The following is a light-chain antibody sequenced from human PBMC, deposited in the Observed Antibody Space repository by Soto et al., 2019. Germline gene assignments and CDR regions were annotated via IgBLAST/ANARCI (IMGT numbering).Light chain of an antibody. J-gene: IGKJ4*01. V-gene: IGKV1-16*02. CDR1: QDIINY. CDR3: QQYKSYPLT. CDR2: AAS. Sequence: DIQMTQSPSSLFASVGDRVTITCRASQDIINYLAWFRQKPGKAPKSLIYAASNLQSGVPSKFSGSGSGTDFTLTINSLEPEDFATYYCQQYKSYPLTFGGGTTVETK.